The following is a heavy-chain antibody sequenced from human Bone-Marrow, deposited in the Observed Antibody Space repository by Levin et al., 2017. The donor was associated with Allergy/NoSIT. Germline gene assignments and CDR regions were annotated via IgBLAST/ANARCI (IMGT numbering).Heavy chain of an antibody. Sequence: ASVKVSCKASGNTFTSYALNWVRQAPGQGLEWMGRINTNTGNPTYAQGFTGRFVFSMDTSVSTAYLQISSLKAEDTAVYYCARDYYDFWSAYGGGFDPWGQGTLVTVSS. CDR1: GNTFTSYA. V-gene: IGHV7-4-1*02. J-gene: IGHJ5*02. D-gene: IGHD3-3*01. CDR2: INTNTGNP. CDR3: ARDYYDFWSAYGGGFDP.